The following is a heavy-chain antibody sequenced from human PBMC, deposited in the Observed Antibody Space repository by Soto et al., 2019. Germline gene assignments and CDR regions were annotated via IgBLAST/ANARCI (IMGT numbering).Heavy chain of an antibody. Sequence: QVQVVQSGDEVKKPGASVKVSCKASGYTFTNYGFSWVRQAPGRGLEWMGWISGYNGNTKYAEKFQGRVTMTTDTSTSTAHMELRSLRSDDTAVYYCAREGQAPYYYYGMDVWGQETAVTVSS. V-gene: IGHV1-18*01. J-gene: IGHJ6*02. CDR1: GYTFTNYG. CDR3: AREGQAPYYYYGMDV. CDR2: ISGYNGNT.